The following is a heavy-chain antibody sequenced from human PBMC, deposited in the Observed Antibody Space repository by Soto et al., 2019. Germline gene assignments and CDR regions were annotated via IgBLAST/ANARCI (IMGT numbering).Heavy chain of an antibody. J-gene: IGHJ4*02. CDR3: AKDPRAGWLQSPFDY. D-gene: IGHD5-12*01. CDR1: GFTFSSYA. CDR2: ISGSGGST. Sequence: EVQLLESGGGLVQPGGSLRLSCAASGFTFSSYAMSWVRQAPGKGLEWVSAISGSGGSTYYADSVKGRFTISRDNSKNTLYLQRNSLRAEDTAVYYGAKDPRAGWLQSPFDYWGQGTLVTVSS. V-gene: IGHV3-23*01.